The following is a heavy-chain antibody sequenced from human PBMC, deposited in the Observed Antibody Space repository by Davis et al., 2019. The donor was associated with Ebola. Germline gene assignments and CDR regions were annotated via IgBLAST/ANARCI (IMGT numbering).Heavy chain of an antibody. CDR2: ISGSGGST. D-gene: IGHD2-2*01. CDR1: GFTFSSYA. J-gene: IGHJ4*02. CDR3: AKGYCSSTSCYLSVDY. Sequence: PGGSLRLSCAASGFTFSSYAMSWVRQAPGKGLEWVSAISGSGGSTYYADSVKGRFTISRDNSKNTLYLQMNSLRAEDTAVYYCAKGYCSSTSCYLSVDYWGQGTLVTVSS. V-gene: IGHV3-23*01.